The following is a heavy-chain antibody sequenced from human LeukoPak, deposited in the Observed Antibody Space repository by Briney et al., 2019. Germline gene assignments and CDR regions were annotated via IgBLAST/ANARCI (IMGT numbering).Heavy chain of an antibody. J-gene: IGHJ4*02. CDR3: ARVVSTYDY. CDR2: INPSGGST. D-gene: IGHD6-13*01. V-gene: IGHV1-46*01. Sequence: GASVKVSCKVSGYTFTGYFMHWVRQAPGQGLEWMGIINPSGGSTSYAQKFQGRVTMIRDTSTSTVYMELSSLRSEDTAVYYCARVVSTYDYWGQGTLVTVSS. CDR1: GYTFTGYF.